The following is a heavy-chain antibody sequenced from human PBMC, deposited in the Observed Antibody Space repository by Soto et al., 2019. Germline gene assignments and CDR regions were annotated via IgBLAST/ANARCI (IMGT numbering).Heavy chain of an antibody. CDR1: GGSISSYY. V-gene: IGHV4-59*08. J-gene: IGHJ6*03. CDR3: ARLTYNWNYEDYYYYYMDV. D-gene: IGHD1-7*01. CDR2: IYYSGST. Sequence: SETLSLTCTVSGGSISSYYWSWIRQPPGKGLEWIGYIYYSGSTNYNPSLKSRVTISVDTSKNQFSLKLSSVTAADTAVYYCARLTYNWNYEDYYYYYMDVWGKGTTVTVS.